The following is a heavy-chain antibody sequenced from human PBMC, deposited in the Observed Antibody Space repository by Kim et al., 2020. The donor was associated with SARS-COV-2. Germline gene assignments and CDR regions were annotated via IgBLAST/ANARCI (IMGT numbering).Heavy chain of an antibody. V-gene: IGHV4-39*01. D-gene: IGHD3-3*01. J-gene: IGHJ6*03. Sequence: SETLSLTCTVSGGSISSNDYYWDWIRQPPGKGLEWIGSVSYSGRTYYNPSLKSRVTISVDTSKNQISLKLSSVTAADTGVYYCARGSFGVVIIPYYYYYMDACGKGNTVTVSS. CDR3: ARGSFGVVIIPYYYYYMDA. CDR1: GGSISSNDYY. CDR2: VSYSGRT.